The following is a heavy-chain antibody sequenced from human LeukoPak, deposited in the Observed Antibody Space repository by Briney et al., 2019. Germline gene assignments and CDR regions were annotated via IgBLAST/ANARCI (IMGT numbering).Heavy chain of an antibody. CDR2: IYYSGST. CDR3: AREGYCSGGSCYTYAFDI. D-gene: IGHD2-15*01. Sequence: PSETLSLTCTVSGGSISSYYWSWIRQPPGKRLEWIGYIYYSGSTNYNPSLKSRVTISVDTSKNQFSLKLSSVTAADTAVYYCAREGYCSGGSCYTYAFDIWGQGTMVTVSS. J-gene: IGHJ3*02. V-gene: IGHV4-59*01. CDR1: GGSISSYY.